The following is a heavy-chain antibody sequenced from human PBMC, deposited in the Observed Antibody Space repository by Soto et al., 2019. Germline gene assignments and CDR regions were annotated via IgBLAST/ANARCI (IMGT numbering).Heavy chain of an antibody. D-gene: IGHD2-2*01. V-gene: IGHV1-18*04. J-gene: IGHJ5*02. CDR1: GYTFGNYG. CDR2: ISGNNGAT. CDR3: VRDLKYLPATANGFAS. Sequence: ASVKVSCKASGYTFGNYGISWVRQAPGQGLEWMGWISGNNGATNYAPKVQDRITMTLDTSTGVASMALRSLRSDDTAIYYCVRDLKYLPATANGFASWGQG.